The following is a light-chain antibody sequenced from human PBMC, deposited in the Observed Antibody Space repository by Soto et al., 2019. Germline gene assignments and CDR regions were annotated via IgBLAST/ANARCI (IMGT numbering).Light chain of an antibody. V-gene: IGKV1D-8*01. J-gene: IGKJ1*01. CDR3: QQYYSSPRT. CDR2: AAS. Sequence: VIRVTKCASLLTASPGSRATTSGRMSQGISSYLAWYQQKPGKAPELLIYAASTLQSGVPSRFSGSGSGTDFTLTISSLQSEDFATYYCQQYYSSPRTFGQGTKVDIK. CDR1: QGISSY.